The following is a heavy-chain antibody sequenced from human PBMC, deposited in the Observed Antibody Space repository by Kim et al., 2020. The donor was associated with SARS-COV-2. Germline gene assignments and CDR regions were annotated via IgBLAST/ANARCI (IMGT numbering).Heavy chain of an antibody. CDR3: ATMRGSGSEVFDY. Sequence: SETLSLTCTVSGGSISSGGYYWSWIRQHPGKGLEWIGYIYYSGSTYYNPSLKSRVTISVDTSKNQFSLKLSSVTAADTAVYYCATMRGSGSEVFDYWGQGTLVTVSS. CDR2: IYYSGST. CDR1: GGSISSGGYY. D-gene: IGHD3-10*01. J-gene: IGHJ4*02. V-gene: IGHV4-31*03.